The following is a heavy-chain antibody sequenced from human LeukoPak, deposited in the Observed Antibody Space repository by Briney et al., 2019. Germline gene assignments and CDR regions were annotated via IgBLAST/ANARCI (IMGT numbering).Heavy chain of an antibody. CDR2: VSGNGAGT. Sequence: PGGSLRLSCAASRFTFSGYAMSWVRQAPGKGLEWVSGVSGNGAGTYYADSVKGRFTISRDNSKNMLYLQMNSLRAEDTAVYYCAKTPWYSSGWSTDYWGQGTLVTVSS. CDR3: AKTPWYSSGWSTDY. D-gene: IGHD6-13*01. J-gene: IGHJ4*02. CDR1: RFTFSGYA. V-gene: IGHV3-23*01.